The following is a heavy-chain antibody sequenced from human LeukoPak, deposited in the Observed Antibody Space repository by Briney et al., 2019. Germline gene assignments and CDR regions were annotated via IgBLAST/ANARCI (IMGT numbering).Heavy chain of an antibody. D-gene: IGHD1-26*01. Sequence: GGSLRLSCAASGFTFSNAWMSWVRQAPGKGLEWVGRIKSKTDGRTTDYAAPVKGRFTISRDDSKNTLYLQMNSLKTEDTAVYYCTPLATGYWGQGTLVTVSS. CDR1: GFTFSNAW. J-gene: IGHJ4*02. CDR3: TPLATGY. CDR2: IKSKTDGRTT. V-gene: IGHV3-15*01.